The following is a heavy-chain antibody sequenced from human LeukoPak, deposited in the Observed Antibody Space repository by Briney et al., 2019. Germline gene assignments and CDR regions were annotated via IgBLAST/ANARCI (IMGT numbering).Heavy chain of an antibody. CDR3: AKNVVFTRYFDS. CDR1: GFTFTNHA. Sequence: GGSLTLSCAVSGFTFTNHAMSWVRQPPAKGLQWIAVISGGGRTTEYADCVKGRFTVSRDNSMNTLSLHMDSLRVEDTAIYYCAKNVVFTRYFDSWGQGTLVTVSS. V-gene: IGHV3-23*01. CDR2: ISGGGRTT. J-gene: IGHJ4*02. D-gene: IGHD2-2*01.